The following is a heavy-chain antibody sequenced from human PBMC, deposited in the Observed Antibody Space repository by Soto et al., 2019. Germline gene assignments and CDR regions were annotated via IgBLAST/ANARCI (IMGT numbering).Heavy chain of an antibody. D-gene: IGHD3-22*01. Sequence: GGSLRLSCAASGFTFSDYYMSWIRQAPGKGLEWLSYISSSATYAIYADSVKGRFTLSRDNAKNSLYLQMNSLRAEDTAVYYCARNDSSGYLDSWGQGTLVTSPQ. CDR3: ARNDSSGYLDS. CDR2: ISSSATYA. J-gene: IGHJ4*02. CDR1: GFTFSDYY. V-gene: IGHV3-11*06.